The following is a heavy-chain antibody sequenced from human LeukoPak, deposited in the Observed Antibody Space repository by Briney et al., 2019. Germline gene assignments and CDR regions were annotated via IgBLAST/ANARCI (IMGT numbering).Heavy chain of an antibody. CDR1: GFTFSNYA. CDR3: AKDTGSYYLDY. CDR2: ISYDGSTK. J-gene: IGHJ4*02. V-gene: IGHV3-30*18. D-gene: IGHD1-26*01. Sequence: PGGSLRLSCEASGFTFSNYAMHWVRRAPGKGLEWVALISYDGSTKHYADSVKGRFTISRDNSKNTLYLQMNSLRAEDTAVYYCAKDTGSYYLDYWGQGTLVTVSS.